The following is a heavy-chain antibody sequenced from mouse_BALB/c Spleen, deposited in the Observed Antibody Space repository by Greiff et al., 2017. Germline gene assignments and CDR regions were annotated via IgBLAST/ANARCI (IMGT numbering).Heavy chain of an antibody. CDR3: TRSITTVPPWFAY. CDR1: GYTFTSYY. CDR2: INPSNGGT. J-gene: IGHJ3*01. Sequence: VKLQQPGAELVKPGASVKLSCKASGYTFTSYYMYWVKQRPGQGLEWIGGINPSNGGTNFNEKFKSKATLTVDKSSSTAYIQLSSLTSEDSAVYYCTRSITTVPPWFAYWGQGTLVTVSA. D-gene: IGHD1-1*01. V-gene: IGHV1S81*02.